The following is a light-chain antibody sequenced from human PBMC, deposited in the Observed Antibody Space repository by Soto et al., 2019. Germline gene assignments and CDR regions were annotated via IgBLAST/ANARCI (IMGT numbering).Light chain of an antibody. V-gene: IGKV1-27*01. CDR2: DAS. CDR1: QGISNY. J-gene: IGKJ3*01. CDR3: QKYNSAPLT. Sequence: DIQLTQSRSPLCASVGDRVTITCRASQGISNYLAWYQQKPGKVPKLLIYDASTLQSGVPSRFSGSGSGTDFTLTISSLQPEDVATDYCQKYNSAPLTFGPGTKVDIK.